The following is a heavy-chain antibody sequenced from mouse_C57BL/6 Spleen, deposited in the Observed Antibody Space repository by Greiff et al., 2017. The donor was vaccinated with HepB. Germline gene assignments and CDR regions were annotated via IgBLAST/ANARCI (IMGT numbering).Heavy chain of an antibody. D-gene: IGHD3-3*01. CDR3: ARSRDDWYFDV. V-gene: IGHV1-80*01. CDR2: IYPGDGDT. CDR1: GYAFSSYW. Sequence: VQLQESGAELVKPGASVKISCKASGYAFSSYWMNWVKQRPGKGLEWIGQIYPGDGDTNYNGKFKGKATLTADKSSSTAYMQLSSLTSEDSAVYFCARSRDDWYFDVWGTGTTVTVSS. J-gene: IGHJ1*03.